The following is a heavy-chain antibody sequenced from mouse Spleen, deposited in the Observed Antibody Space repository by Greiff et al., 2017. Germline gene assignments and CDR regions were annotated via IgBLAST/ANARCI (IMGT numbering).Heavy chain of an antibody. CDR2: IDPSDSYT. J-gene: IGHJ2*01. CDR1: GYTFTSYW. V-gene: IGHV1-50*01. Sequence: QVQLQQPGAELVKPGASVKLSCKASGYTFTSYWMQWVKQRPGQGLEWIGEIDPSDSYTNYNQKFKGKATLTVDTSSSTAYMQLSSLTSEDSAVYYCAIRVGYDYDGFDYWGQGTTLTVSS. CDR3: AIRVGYDYDGFDY. D-gene: IGHD2-4*01.